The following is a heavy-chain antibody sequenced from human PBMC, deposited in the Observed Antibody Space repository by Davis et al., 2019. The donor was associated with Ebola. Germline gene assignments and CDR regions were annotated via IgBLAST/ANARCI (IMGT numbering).Heavy chain of an antibody. CDR1: GFTFSSYA. V-gene: IGHV3-64*02. CDR2: ISSNGGST. D-gene: IGHD6-6*01. Sequence: PGGSLRLSCAASGFTFSSYAMHWVRQAPGKGLEYVSAISSNGGSTYYADSVKGRFTISRDNSKNTLYLQMNSLRAEDTAVYYCARETYSSSSVDYWGQGTLVTVSS. CDR3: ARETYSSSSVDY. J-gene: IGHJ4*02.